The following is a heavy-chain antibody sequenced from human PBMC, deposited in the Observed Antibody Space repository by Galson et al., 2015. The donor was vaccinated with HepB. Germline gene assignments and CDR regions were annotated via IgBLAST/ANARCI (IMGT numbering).Heavy chain of an antibody. J-gene: IGHJ5*02. Sequence: PALVKPTQTLTLTCTFSGFSLSTSGMCVSWIRQPPGKALEWLALIDWDDDKYYSTSLKTRLTISKDTSKNQVVLTMTNMDPVDTATYYCARSIAARGAGWFDPWGQGTLVTVSS. CDR2: IDWDDDK. CDR1: GFSLSTSGMC. D-gene: IGHD6-6*01. V-gene: IGHV2-70*01. CDR3: ARSIAARGAGWFDP.